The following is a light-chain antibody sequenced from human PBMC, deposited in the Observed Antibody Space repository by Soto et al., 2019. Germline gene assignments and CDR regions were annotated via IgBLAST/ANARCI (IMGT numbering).Light chain of an antibody. CDR3: ATWDSSLSAGV. CDR2: ENN. J-gene: IGLJ3*02. V-gene: IGLV1-51*02. CDR1: SSNIANNY. Sequence: QSALTQPPSVSAAPGQKVTISCSGSSSNIANNYVSWYQQLPGTAPKLLIYENNLRPSGIPDRFSGSKSGTSATLGITGLQTGDEADYYCATWDSSLSAGVFGGGTKLTVL.